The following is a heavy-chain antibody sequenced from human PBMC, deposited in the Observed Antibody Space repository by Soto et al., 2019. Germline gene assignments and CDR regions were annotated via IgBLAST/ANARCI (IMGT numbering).Heavy chain of an antibody. D-gene: IGHD2-15*01. CDR1: GGTFSSYA. CDR2: IIPIFGTA. Sequence: SVKVSCKASGGTFSSYAISWVRQAPGQGLEWMGGIIPIFGTANYAQKFQGRVTITADESTSTAYMELSSLRSEDTAVYYCARDGASGGSYGNWGQGTLVTVSS. CDR3: ARDGASGGSYGN. V-gene: IGHV1-69*13. J-gene: IGHJ4*02.